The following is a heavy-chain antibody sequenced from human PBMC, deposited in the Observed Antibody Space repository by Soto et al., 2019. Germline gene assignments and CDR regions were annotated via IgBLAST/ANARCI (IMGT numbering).Heavy chain of an antibody. CDR2: ISNSFSEGNT. V-gene: IGHV3-23*01. CDR3: AKVFAPEGGNYFDY. CDR1: GFTFRNYA. Sequence: EVQLFESGGRLVQPGGSLRLSCAASGFTFRNYAIDWVRQAPGKGLEWVSAISNSFSEGNTHYADSVKGRFTISRDNDRNTVLLEMNRLRAEDTAVYYCAKVFAPEGGNYFDYWGQGTLVTVSS. J-gene: IGHJ4*02.